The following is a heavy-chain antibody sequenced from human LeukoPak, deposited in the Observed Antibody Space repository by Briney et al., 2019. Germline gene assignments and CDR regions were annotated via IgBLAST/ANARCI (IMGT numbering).Heavy chain of an antibody. CDR2: ISAYNGNT. CDR1: GYTFTSYG. D-gene: IGHD3-22*01. J-gene: IGHJ6*02. V-gene: IGHV1-18*01. CDR3: ARVCDSSGYYYYYYYYYGMDV. Sequence: GASVKVSCKASGYTFTSYGISWVRQAPGQGLEWMGWISAYNGNTNYAQKLQGRVTMTTKTSTSTAYMELRSLRSDDTAVSSCARVCDSSGYYYYYYYYYGMDVWGQGTTVTVSS.